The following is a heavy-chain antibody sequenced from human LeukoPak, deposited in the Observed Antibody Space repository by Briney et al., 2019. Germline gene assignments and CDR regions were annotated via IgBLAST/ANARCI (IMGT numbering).Heavy chain of an antibody. V-gene: IGHV3-30-3*01. J-gene: IGHJ4*02. D-gene: IGHD4-11*01. Sequence: GRSLRLSCAASEFTFSNYALHWVRQAPGKGLQWVAVISYDGNTIHYADSVKGRFIISRDASKNTLYLQMNSLGAEDTAVYYCARSGGLQKFDYWGQGTLVTVSS. CDR2: ISYDGNTI. CDR3: ARSGGLQKFDY. CDR1: EFTFSNYA.